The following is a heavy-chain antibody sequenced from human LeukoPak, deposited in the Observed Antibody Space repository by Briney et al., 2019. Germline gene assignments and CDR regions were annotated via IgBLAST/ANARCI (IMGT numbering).Heavy chain of an antibody. D-gene: IGHD5-24*01. V-gene: IGHV4-59*11. Sequence: SETLSLTCTVSGGSISSHYWSWIRQPPGKGLEWIGYIYYSGSTNYNPSLKSRVTISVDTSKNQFSLKLSSVTAADTAVYYCARSRDGYNPFDYWGQGTLVTVSS. CDR3: ARSRDGYNPFDY. CDR2: IYYSGST. CDR1: GGSISSHY. J-gene: IGHJ4*02.